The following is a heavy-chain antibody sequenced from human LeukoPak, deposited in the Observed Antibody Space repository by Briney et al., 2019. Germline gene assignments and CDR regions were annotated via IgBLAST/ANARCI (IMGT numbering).Heavy chain of an antibody. CDR1: GYAFTSYY. V-gene: IGHV1-46*01. CDR3: ASNIVLMVYAKPTNWFDP. J-gene: IGHJ5*02. CDR2: INPSGGST. D-gene: IGHD2-8*01. Sequence: ASVKVSCKASGYAFTSYYMHWVRQAPGQGLEWMGIINPSGGSTSYAQKFQGRVTMTRDMSTSTVYMELSRLRPDDTAVYYCASNIVLMVYAKPTNWFDPWGQGTLVTVSS.